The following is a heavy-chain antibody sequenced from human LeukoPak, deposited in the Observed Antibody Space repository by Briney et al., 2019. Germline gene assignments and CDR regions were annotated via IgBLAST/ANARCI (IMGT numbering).Heavy chain of an antibody. CDR2: INHSGST. CDR1: GGSFSGYY. D-gene: IGHD1-1*01. V-gene: IGHV4-34*01. CDR3: ARGGPTGTTWWYFDY. J-gene: IGHJ4*02. Sequence: SETLSLTCAVYGGSFSGYYWSWIRQPPGKGLEWIGEINHSGSTNYNPSLKSRVTISVDTSKNQFSLKLSSVTAADTAVYYCARGGPTGTTWWYFDYWGQGTLVTVSS.